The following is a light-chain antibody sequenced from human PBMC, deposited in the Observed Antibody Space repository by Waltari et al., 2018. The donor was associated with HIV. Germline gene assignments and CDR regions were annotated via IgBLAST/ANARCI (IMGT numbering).Light chain of an antibody. CDR1: KLGHNS. V-gene: IGLV3-1*01. J-gene: IGLJ2*01. CDR3: QAWDSTSYVV. Sequence: SYELTQPPSVSVSPGQTAIITCSGDKLGHNSVSWYQQRPGQSPLLVIYQDNKRPSGIPERFSGSNSGNTATLTIRGTQAMDEADYYCQAWDSTSYVVFGGGTKLTVL. CDR2: QDN.